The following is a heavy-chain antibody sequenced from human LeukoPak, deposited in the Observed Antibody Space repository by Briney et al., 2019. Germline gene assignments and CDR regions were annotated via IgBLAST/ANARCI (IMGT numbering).Heavy chain of an antibody. CDR3: ASVDYNWNYFHY. J-gene: IGHJ4*02. CDR2: IKYSGST. CDR1: GGSLTSRNYF. D-gene: IGHD1-20*01. Sequence: PSETLSLTCTVSGGSLTSRNYFWGWIRQPPGKGLGWIGSIKYSGSTYYKPSLQSRVTISVDTSKSQFSLKLSSVTAADTAVYYCASVDYNWNYFHYWGQGSLVTVSS. V-gene: IGHV4-39*01.